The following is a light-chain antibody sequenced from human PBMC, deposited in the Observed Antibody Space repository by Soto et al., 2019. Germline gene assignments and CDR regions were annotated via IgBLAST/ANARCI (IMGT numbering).Light chain of an antibody. J-gene: IGKJ1*01. CDR2: AAS. CDR3: QKYNSAPRT. V-gene: IGKV1-27*01. Sequence: DIQMTQSPSSLAASVGDRVTITCRASQGIIDYLAWYQQKPGKAPKLLIYAASTLQSGVPSRFSGSGAGTDFTLTFTSLQPEDVATYYCQKYNSAPRTFGQGTKVEIK. CDR1: QGIIDY.